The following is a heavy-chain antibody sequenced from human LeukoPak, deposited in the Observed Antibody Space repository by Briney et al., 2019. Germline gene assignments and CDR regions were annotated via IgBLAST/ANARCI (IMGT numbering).Heavy chain of an antibody. CDR1: GYTFTSYD. Sequence: GASVKVSCKASGYTFTSYDINWVRQATGQGLEWMGWMNPNSGNTGYAQKFQGRVTITGNTSISTAYMEVSSLRSEDTAVYYCARGCRLRDLRRNIYYYYYMDVWGKGTTVTVSS. V-gene: IGHV1-8*03. D-gene: IGHD2/OR15-2a*01. J-gene: IGHJ6*03. CDR3: ARGCRLRDLRRNIYYYYYMDV. CDR2: MNPNSGNT.